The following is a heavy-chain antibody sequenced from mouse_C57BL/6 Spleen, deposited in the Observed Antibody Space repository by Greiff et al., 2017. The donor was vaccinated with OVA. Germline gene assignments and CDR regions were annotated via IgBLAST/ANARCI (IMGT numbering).Heavy chain of an antibody. CDR3: ARIVSNYPYWYFDV. Sequence: QVQLKESGPGILQPSQTLSLTCSFSGFSLSTFGMGVGWIRQPSGKGLEWLAHIWWDDDKYYNPALKSRLTISKDTSKNQVFLKIANVDTADTATYYCARIVSNYPYWYFDVWGTGTTVTVSS. CDR1: GFSLSTFGMG. V-gene: IGHV8-8*01. J-gene: IGHJ1*03. CDR2: IWWDDDK. D-gene: IGHD2-5*01.